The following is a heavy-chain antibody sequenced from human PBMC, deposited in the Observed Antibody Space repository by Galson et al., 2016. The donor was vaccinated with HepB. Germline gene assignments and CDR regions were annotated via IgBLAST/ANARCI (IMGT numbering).Heavy chain of an antibody. Sequence: PALVKPTQTLTLTCNVSGVSLSTIGVGVGWIRQPPGKALEWLALIYWDDDKRYSPSLTSRLTITKDTSKNQVVLTMTNMDPVDTATYFCAHRRRVYYYGSGHAFDIWGQGTMVTVSS. V-gene: IGHV2-5*02. CDR2: IYWDDDK. J-gene: IGHJ3*02. CDR3: AHRRRVYYYGSGHAFDI. D-gene: IGHD3-10*01. CDR1: GVSLSTIGVG.